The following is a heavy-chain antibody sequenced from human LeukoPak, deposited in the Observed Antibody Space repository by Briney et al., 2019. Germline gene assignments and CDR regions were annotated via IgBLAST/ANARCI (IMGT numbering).Heavy chain of an antibody. J-gene: IGHJ5*02. Sequence: VKPSETLSLTCTVSGGSVSDYYWTWLRQPPGNGLEWIGYIYYSGNTNYNPSLKSRVTISLDTSKNHFSLKLRSVTAADTAVYYCAIRLRTTPNRFDPWGQGTMVSVSS. CDR2: IYYSGNT. D-gene: IGHD1/OR15-1a*01. V-gene: IGHV4-59*08. CDR1: GGSVSDYY. CDR3: AIRLRTTPNRFDP.